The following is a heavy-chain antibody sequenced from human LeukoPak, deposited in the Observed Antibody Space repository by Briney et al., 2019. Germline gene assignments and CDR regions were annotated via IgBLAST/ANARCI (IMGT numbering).Heavy chain of an antibody. CDR3: ARDRGGWPDY. V-gene: IGHV3-11*01. D-gene: IGHD6-19*01. CDR2: ISSSSSTI. J-gene: IGHJ4*02. Sequence: LSLTCAVYGGSFSGYYWSWIRQPPGKGLEWLSYISSSSSTIYYADSVKGRFTISRDNAKNSLYLQLNSLRPEDTGLYYCARDRGGWPDYWGQGTLVTVSS. CDR1: GGSFSGYY.